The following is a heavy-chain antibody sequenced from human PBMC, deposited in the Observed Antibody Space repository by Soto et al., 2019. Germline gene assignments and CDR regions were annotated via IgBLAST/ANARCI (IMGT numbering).Heavy chain of an antibody. J-gene: IGHJ3*01. Sequence: QVRLVQSGAEVTKPGASVKISCKASGYTFTIYYMHWVRQAPGQGLEWMGIINPSAGSTSYAQKFQGRVTITRATSATTVYRELSSLRFDDTAVYYCARVYCGGDCYKEGAFDLWGQGTMVTVSS. CDR2: INPSAGST. CDR1: GYTFTIYY. V-gene: IGHV1-46*01. CDR3: ARVYCGGDCYKEGAFDL. D-gene: IGHD2-21*01.